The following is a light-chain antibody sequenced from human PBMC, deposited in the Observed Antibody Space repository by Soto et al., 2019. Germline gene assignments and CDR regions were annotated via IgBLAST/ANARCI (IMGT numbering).Light chain of an antibody. Sequence: DIQMTQSPSSLSACVGDSVTITCRASQSISSYLNWYQQKPGKAPKLLIYAASSLQSGVPSRISGSGSGTDFTLTITSLQPEDFATYSCQQSYSTQLTFGRGTKVDI. V-gene: IGKV1-39*01. CDR3: QQSYSTQLT. J-gene: IGKJ4*01. CDR2: AAS. CDR1: QSISSY.